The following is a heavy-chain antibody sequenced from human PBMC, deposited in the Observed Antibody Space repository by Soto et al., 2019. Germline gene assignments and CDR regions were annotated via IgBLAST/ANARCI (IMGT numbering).Heavy chain of an antibody. CDR1: GFTFNNKW. CDR3: ARGGAMGVDY. J-gene: IGHJ4*02. CDR2: IDGAAATT. Sequence: GGSLRLSCTASGFTFNNKWMHWVRQAPGKGLVWLSRIDGAAATTNYADSVKGRFTISRDNAKNIVFLHVNGLTDEDTDVYYCARGGAMGVDYWGQGALVTVYS. V-gene: IGHV3-74*01. D-gene: IGHD1-26*01.